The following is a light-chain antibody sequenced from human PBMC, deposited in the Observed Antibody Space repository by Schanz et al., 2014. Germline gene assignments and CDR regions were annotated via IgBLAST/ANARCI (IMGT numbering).Light chain of an antibody. Sequence: EIVMTQSPGTLSLSPGERATLSCRASQSVSSSYLAWYQQKPGQAPRVLIYGASSRATGIPDRFSGSGSGTDFTLTISSLEPEDFAVYYCQQRSNWPLTFGGGTTVEIK. CDR3: QQRSNWPLT. J-gene: IGKJ4*01. CDR2: GAS. V-gene: IGKV3D-20*02. CDR1: QSVSSSY.